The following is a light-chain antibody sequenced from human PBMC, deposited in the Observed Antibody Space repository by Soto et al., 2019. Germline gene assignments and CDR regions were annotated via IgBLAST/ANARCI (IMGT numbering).Light chain of an antibody. J-gene: IGLJ2*01. CDR1: SGSIASNY. V-gene: IGLV6-57*02. Sequence: NFMLTQPHSVSESPGKTVTISCTGSSGSIASNYVQWYQQRPGSAPTTVIYEDNQRPSGVPDRFSGSIDSSSNSACLTNSGLKTEDEADYYCQSYDSSKQVVVGGGTKVTVL. CDR2: EDN. CDR3: QSYDSSKQVV.